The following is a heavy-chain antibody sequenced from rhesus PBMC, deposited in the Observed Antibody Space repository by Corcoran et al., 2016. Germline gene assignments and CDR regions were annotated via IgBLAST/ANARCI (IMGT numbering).Heavy chain of an antibody. CDR2: LYGSSMST. Sequence: QVQLQESGPGVVKPSETLSLTCAVSGGSISDSYRWSWIRQPPGKGLEWIGYLYGSSMSTSYNPSLKSRVTISKDTSKNQFSLKLSSVTAADTAVYYCARSRTEVIITNFDYWGQGVLVTVSS. CDR3: ARSRTEVIITNFDY. CDR1: GGSISDSYR. J-gene: IGHJ4*01. V-gene: IGHV4S10*01. D-gene: IGHD3-34*01.